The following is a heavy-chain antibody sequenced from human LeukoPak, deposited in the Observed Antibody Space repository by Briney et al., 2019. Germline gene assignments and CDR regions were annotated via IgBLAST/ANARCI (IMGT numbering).Heavy chain of an antibody. D-gene: IGHD3-16*01. V-gene: IGHV4-34*01. CDR2: INHSGST. J-gene: IGHJ4*02. Sequence: SETLSLTCAVYGGSFSGYYWSWIRQPPGKGLEWIGEINHSGSTNYNPSLKSRVTISVDTSKNQFSLKLSSVTAADTAVYYCARGPDDLLSITGGCDYWGQGTLVTVSS. CDR3: ARGPDDLLSITGGCDY. CDR1: GGSFSGYY.